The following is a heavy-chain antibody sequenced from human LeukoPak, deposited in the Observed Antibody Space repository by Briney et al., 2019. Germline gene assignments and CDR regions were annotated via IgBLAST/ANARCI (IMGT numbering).Heavy chain of an antibody. CDR1: GYSISSGYY. CDR2: IYHSGST. CDR3: ATLLTLDAFDI. J-gene: IGHJ3*02. Sequence: RPSETLSLTCGVSGYSISSGYYWGWIRQPPGKGLEWIGSIYHSGSTYYNPSLKSRVTISVDTSKNQFSLKLSSVTAPDTAVYYCATLLTLDAFDIWRQGTMVTVSS. V-gene: IGHV4-38-2*01.